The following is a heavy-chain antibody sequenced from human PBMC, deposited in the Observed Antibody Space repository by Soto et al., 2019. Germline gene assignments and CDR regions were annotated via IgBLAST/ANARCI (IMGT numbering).Heavy chain of an antibody. J-gene: IGHJ3*02. CDR2: IIPIFGTA. Sequence: RASVKVSCKASGGTFSSYAISWVRQAPGQGLEWMGGIIPIFGTANYAQKFQGRVTITADESTSTAYMELSSLRSEDTAVYYCARPLYSSGWYVGAFDIWGQGTMVTVSS. CDR3: ARPLYSSGWYVGAFDI. D-gene: IGHD6-19*01. V-gene: IGHV1-69*13. CDR1: GGTFSSYA.